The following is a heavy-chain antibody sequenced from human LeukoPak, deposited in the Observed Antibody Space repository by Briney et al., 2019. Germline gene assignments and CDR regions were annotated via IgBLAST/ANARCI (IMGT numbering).Heavy chain of an antibody. D-gene: IGHD6-13*01. Sequence: GGSLRLSCAASGFTFSSYSRNWVRQAPEKGLEWVSYISSSSSTIYYADSVKGRFTISRDNAKNSLYLQMNSLRAEDTAVYYCARVGADSSSWYEDYWGQGTLVTVSS. CDR2: ISSSSSTI. J-gene: IGHJ4*02. CDR1: GFTFSSYS. CDR3: ARVGADSSSWYEDY. V-gene: IGHV3-48*04.